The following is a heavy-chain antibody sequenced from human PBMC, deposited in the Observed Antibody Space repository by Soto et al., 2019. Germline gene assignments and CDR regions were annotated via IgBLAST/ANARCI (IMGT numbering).Heavy chain of an antibody. Sequence: GGSLRLSCAASGFTFSDYYMSWIRQAPGKGLEWVSYISGSSSYTNYADSLKGRFTISRDNAKNSLYLQMNSLRAEDTAMYYCERRSIIRGMDVWGQGTRVTFSS. CDR2: ISGSSSYT. V-gene: IGHV3-11*06. CDR1: GFTFSDYY. CDR3: ERRSIIRGMDV. D-gene: IGHD3-10*01. J-gene: IGHJ6*02.